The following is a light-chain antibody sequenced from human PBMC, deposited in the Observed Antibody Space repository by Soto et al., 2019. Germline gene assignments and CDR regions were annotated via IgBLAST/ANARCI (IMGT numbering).Light chain of an antibody. CDR3: ISHSTTIAYVV. CDR2: EVS. CDR1: SSDVGFYNR. V-gene: IGLV2-18*02. Sequence: QSALTQPPSVSGSPGHSVTISCTGTSSDVGFYNRISWYQQPPGTAPKLMVYEVSNRPSGVPDRFSGSKSGNTASLTISGLQAEDEADYYCISHSTTIAYVVLGGGTKVTVL. J-gene: IGLJ2*01.